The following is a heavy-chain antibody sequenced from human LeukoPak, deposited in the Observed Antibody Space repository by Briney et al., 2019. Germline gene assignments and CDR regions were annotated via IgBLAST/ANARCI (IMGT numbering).Heavy chain of an antibody. J-gene: IGHJ4*02. CDR2: IYYNGTT. CDR1: GGSISSSSYY. CDR3: ARLYVLEWLLYGDFDF. V-gene: IGHV4-39*01. D-gene: IGHD3-3*01. Sequence: SETLSLTCTVSGGSISSSSYYWGWIRQPPGKRLEWIGSIYYNGTTYYNPSLKSRVSISVDTSKNQLSLKLSSVTAADTSVYYCARLYVLEWLLYGDFDFWGQGTLVTVSS.